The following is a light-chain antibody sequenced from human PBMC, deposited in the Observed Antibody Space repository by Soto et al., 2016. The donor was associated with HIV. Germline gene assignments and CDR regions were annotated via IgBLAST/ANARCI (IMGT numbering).Light chain of an antibody. CDR3: QQSNSFPPAT. J-gene: IGKJ4*01. CDR2: AAS. CDR1: QAISSW. V-gene: IGKV1-12*01. Sequence: DIQMTQSPSSLSASVGDRVTISCRASQAISSWLAWYQQKPGKAPRLLISAASSLQSGVPSRFSGSGSGTYFTLSINDLQPEDSATYYCQQSNSFPPATFGGGTKVEI.